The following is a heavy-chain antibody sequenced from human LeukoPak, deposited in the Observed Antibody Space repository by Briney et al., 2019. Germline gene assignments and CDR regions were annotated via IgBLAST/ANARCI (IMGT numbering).Heavy chain of an antibody. V-gene: IGHV3-30-3*01. CDR3: AREKDYGDYIDF. CDR1: GFTFNEYA. J-gene: IGHJ4*02. CDR2: VSSDGINK. D-gene: IGHD4-17*01. Sequence: GGSLRLSCAASGFTFNEYAIHWVRQAPGKGLEWVAVVSSDGINKYYADSVKGRFTISRDNSKNTLCLQMNSLRPEDTAVYYCAREKDYGDYIDFWGQGTLVTVSS.